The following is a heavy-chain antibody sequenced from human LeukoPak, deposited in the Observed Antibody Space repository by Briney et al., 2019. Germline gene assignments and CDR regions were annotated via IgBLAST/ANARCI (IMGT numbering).Heavy chain of an antibody. CDR2: IRHDGSYQ. CDR1: RFTFSSYG. D-gene: IGHD6-19*01. V-gene: IGHV3-30*02. J-gene: IGHJ4*02. CDR3: AKNRDSSDYPRDFDY. Sequence: PGGSLRLSCAASRFTFSSYGMHWVRQTPGQGLVWVAFIRHDGSYQQYADSVKGRFTVSRDNSKDTVYLQMNSLRTEDTAVYYCAKNRDSSDYPRDFDYWGQGTLVTVSS.